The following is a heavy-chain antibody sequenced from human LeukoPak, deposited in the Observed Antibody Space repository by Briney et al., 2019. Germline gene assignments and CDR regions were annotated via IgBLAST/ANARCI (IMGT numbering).Heavy chain of an antibody. Sequence: SETLSLTCAVYGGSFSGYYWSWIRQPPGKGLEWIGEINHSGSTNYNPSLKSRVTISVDTSKNQFSLKLSSVTAADTAVYYCATTGTTQANYYYYYMDVWGEGTTVTVSS. CDR1: GGSFSGYY. V-gene: IGHV4-34*01. CDR2: INHSGST. D-gene: IGHD1-7*01. CDR3: ATTGTTQANYYYYYMDV. J-gene: IGHJ6*03.